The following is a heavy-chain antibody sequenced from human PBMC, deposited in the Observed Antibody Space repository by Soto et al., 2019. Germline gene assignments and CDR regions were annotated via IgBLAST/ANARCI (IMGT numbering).Heavy chain of an antibody. CDR2: IYPGDSDT. D-gene: IGHD3-9*01. CDR1: GYSFTSYW. Sequence: GESLKISCKGSGYSFTSYWIGWVRQMPGKGLEWMGIIYPGDSDTRYSPSFQGQVTISADKSISTAYLQWSSLKASDTAMYYCARNRQDYDILTGWFDPWGQGTLVTVSS. CDR3: ARNRQDYDILTGWFDP. V-gene: IGHV5-51*01. J-gene: IGHJ5*02.